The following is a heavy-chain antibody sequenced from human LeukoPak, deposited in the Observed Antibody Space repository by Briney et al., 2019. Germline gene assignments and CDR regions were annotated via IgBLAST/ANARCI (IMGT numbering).Heavy chain of an antibody. CDR1: GGSISSSSSYY. J-gene: IGHJ4*02. CDR3: ATEASDTSLLDY. D-gene: IGHD1-26*01. CDR2: IYYHGST. Sequence: PSETLSLTCTVSGGSISSSSSYYWGWIRQPPGKGLEWIGSIYYHGSTYYNPSLKSRVTISVDMSKNQFFLKLSSVTAADTAVYHCATEASDTSLLDYWGQGTLVTVSS. V-gene: IGHV4-39*07.